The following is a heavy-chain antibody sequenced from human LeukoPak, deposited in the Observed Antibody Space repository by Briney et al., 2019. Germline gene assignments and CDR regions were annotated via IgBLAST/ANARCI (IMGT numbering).Heavy chain of an antibody. CDR1: GGSISSSSYY. V-gene: IGHV4-39*01. D-gene: IGHD6-13*01. CDR2: IYYSGSA. J-gene: IGHJ4*02. CDR3: XXXXXXXAGRRPYYFDY. Sequence: PLETLSLTCTVSGGSISSSSYYWGWIRQPPGKGLEWIGSIYYSGSAYYNPSLKSRVTISVDTSKNQFSLKLSSVTAADTAVYXXXXXXXXXAGRRPYYFDYWGQGTLVTVSS.